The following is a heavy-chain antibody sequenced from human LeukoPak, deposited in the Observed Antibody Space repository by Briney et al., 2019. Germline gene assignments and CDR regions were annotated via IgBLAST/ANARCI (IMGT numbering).Heavy chain of an antibody. CDR2: MDPNSGNT. CDR1: GYTFTSYD. CDR3: ARESPRVGFDY. J-gene: IGHJ4*02. V-gene: IGHV1-8*01. Sequence: GASVKVSCKASGYTFTSYDINWVRQATGQGLEWMGWMDPNSGNTGYAQEFQGRVTMTRNTSISTAYMELSSLRSEDTAVYYCARESPRVGFDYWGQGTLVTVSS.